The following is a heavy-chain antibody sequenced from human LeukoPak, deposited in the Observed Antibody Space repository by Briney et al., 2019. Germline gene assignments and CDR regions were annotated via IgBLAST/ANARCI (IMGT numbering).Heavy chain of an antibody. J-gene: IGHJ5*02. CDR3: LVWKHVFDR. Sequence: GRSLRLSCAASGFTFSSYGMHWVRQAPGKGLEWLAVMSYDGSKEYYADSVKGRFTISRDNSKNTLYLQMNSLRVEDTAVYYCLVWKHVFDRWGQGTLVTVSS. V-gene: IGHV3-30*03. D-gene: IGHD5/OR15-5a*01. CDR1: GFTFSSYG. CDR2: MSYDGSKE.